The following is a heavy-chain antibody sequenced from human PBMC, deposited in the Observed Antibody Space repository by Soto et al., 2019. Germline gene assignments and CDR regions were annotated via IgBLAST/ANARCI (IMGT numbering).Heavy chain of an antibody. J-gene: IGHJ6*02. CDR1: GGTLSSYA. CDR3: ARGSIAALVSYYGMDV. CDR2: IIPIFGTA. D-gene: IGHD6-6*01. V-gene: IGHV1-69*01. Sequence: QVQLVQSGAEVKKPGSSVKVSCKASGGTLSSYAISWVRQAPGQGLEWMGGIIPIFGTANYAQKFQGRVTITADESTSTAYMELSSLRSEDTAVYYCARGSIAALVSYYGMDVWGQGTTVTVSS.